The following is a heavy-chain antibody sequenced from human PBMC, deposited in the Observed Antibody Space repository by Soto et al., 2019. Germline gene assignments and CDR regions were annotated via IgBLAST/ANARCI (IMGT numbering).Heavy chain of an antibody. J-gene: IGHJ4*02. CDR2: IIPIFGTA. CDR3: ARDSRLMEYDIFTCYYTDY. D-gene: IGHD3-9*01. Sequence: QVQLVQSGAEVQKPGSSVKVSCKASGGTFSSYAISWVRQAPGQGLEWMGGIIPIFGTANYAQKFQGRVTITAYESTSTAYMELSSLRSEDTAVYYCARDSRLMEYDIFTCYYTDYWGQGTLVTVSS. V-gene: IGHV1-69*01. CDR1: GGTFSSYA.